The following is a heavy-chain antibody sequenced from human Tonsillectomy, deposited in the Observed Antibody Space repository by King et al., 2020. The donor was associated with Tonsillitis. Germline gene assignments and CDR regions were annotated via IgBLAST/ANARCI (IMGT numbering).Heavy chain of an antibody. V-gene: IGHV1-18*01. J-gene: IGHJ6*03. Sequence: VQLVESGAEVKKPGASVKVSCKASGYTFTSYGISWVRQAPGQGLEWMGWISAYNGNTNYAQKLQGRLTMTTDTSTSTAYMELRSLRSDDTAVYYCARANRGEDYYYYMDVWGKGTTVTVSS. CDR2: ISAYNGNT. CDR3: ARANRGEDYYYYMDV. D-gene: IGHD7-27*01. CDR1: GYTFTSYG.